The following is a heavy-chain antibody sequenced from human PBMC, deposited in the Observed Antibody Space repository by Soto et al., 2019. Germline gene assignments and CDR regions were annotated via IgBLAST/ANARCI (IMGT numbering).Heavy chain of an antibody. J-gene: IGHJ6*02. Sequence: EVQLLESGGGLVQAVGSLRLSCAASGFALSRYVMTWVRQTSGKGLEWVSHISGGGGDTHYADSVKGRFTISRDKSKNTLHLQLNSLRAEDTAVYYCAKGLDNYNDHVLGQGSTVTVSS. CDR2: ISGGGGDT. CDR1: GFALSRYV. V-gene: IGHV3-23*01. CDR3: AKGLDNYNDHV. D-gene: IGHD3-22*01.